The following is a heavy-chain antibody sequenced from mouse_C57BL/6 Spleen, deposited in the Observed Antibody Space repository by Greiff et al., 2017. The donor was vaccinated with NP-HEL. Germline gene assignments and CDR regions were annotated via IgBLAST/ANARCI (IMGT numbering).Heavy chain of an antibody. CDR3: ARSNHYAMDY. CDR1: GYTFTSYW. J-gene: IGHJ4*01. Sequence: QVQLQQPGAELVMPGASVKLSCKASGYTFTSYWMHWVKQRPGQGLEWIGEIDPSDSYTNYNQKLKGKSTLTVDKSSSTAYMQLSSLTSEDSAVYYCARSNHYAMDYWGQGTSGTGSS. D-gene: IGHD2-5*01. V-gene: IGHV1-69*01. CDR2: IDPSDSYT.